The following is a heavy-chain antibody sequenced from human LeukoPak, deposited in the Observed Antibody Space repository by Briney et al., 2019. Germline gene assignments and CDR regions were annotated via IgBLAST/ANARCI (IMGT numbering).Heavy chain of an antibody. CDR1: GYSISSDGY. CDR3: ARDTSGYYVSLDF. V-gene: IGHV4-38-2*02. J-gene: IGHJ4*02. D-gene: IGHD3-3*01. Sequence: SETLSLTCAVSGYSISSDGYWAWIRQPPGKGLEWIGGIYHSGSTYYNPSLKSRLTISIDTSKNQFSLKLRSVTAADTAIYYCARDTSGYYVSLDFWGQGTLVTVSS. CDR2: IYHSGST.